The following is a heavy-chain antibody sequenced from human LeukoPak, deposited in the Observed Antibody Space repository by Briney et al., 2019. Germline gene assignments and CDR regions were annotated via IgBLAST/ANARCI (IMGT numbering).Heavy chain of an antibody. V-gene: IGHV3-9*01. J-gene: IGHJ6*03. CDR2: VSWKHGRI. D-gene: IGHD1-26*01. CDR3: AVVGANGGLGYYYYMDV. CDR1: RFTLADDA. Sequence: SRTLSCPASRFTLADDAIHWVRQAPREFLGWVGCVSWKHGRIGYAASVKGRFPIPRDNAKNSLYLQMNSLRAEDTALYYCAVVGANGGLGYYYYMDVWGKGTTVTVSS.